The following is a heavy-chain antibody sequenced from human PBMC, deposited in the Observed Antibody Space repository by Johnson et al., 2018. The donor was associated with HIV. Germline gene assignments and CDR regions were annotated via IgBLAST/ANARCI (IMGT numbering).Heavy chain of an antibody. D-gene: IGHD1-26*01. CDR1: GFTFDDHA. V-gene: IGHV3-43D*03. CDR2: ISWDGGST. J-gene: IGHJ3*02. CDR3: AKGGDTTGYDSFDI. Sequence: VQLVESGGVVVQPGGSLTLSCAASGFTFDDHAMHWVRQAPGKGLDWVSLISWDGGSTCYGDSVKVRFTVSRDHSKNSLYLQMNSVRTEDTALYYCAKGGDTTGYDSFDIWGQGTMVTVSS.